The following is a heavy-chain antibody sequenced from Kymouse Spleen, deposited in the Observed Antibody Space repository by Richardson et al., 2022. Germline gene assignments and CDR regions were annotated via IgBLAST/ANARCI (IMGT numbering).Heavy chain of an antibody. CDR2: IYYSGST. D-gene: IGHD3-9*01. Sequence: QVQLQESGPGLVKPSETLSLTCTVSGGSISSYYWSWIRQPPGKGLEWIGYIYYSGSTNYNPSLKSRVTISVDTSKNQFSLKLSSVTAADTAVYYCARDILTGYWYFDLWGRGTLVTVSS. V-gene: IGHV4-59*01. CDR3: ARDILTGYWYFDL. CDR1: GGSISSYY. J-gene: IGHJ2*01.